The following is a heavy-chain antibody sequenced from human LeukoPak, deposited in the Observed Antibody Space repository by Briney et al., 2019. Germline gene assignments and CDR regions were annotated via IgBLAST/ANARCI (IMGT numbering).Heavy chain of an antibody. CDR3: ARAGGITMIVVLREDAFDI. Sequence: SETLSLTCDVSGGSISRGGYSWTWIRQPPGKALEWIGNVSDSGSTSFNPSLKSRVTISVDTSKNQFSLKLSSVTAADTAVYYCARAGGITMIVVLREDAFDIWGQGTMVTVSS. V-gene: IGHV4-30-4*07. CDR2: VSDSGST. D-gene: IGHD3-22*01. J-gene: IGHJ3*02. CDR1: GGSISRGGYS.